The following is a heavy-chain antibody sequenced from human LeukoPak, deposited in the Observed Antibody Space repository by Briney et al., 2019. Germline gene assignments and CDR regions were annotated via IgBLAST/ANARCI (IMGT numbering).Heavy chain of an antibody. J-gene: IGHJ5*02. CDR3: ASGIMITFGGVIAPGWFDP. D-gene: IGHD3-16*02. CDR2: IYHSGST. V-gene: IGHV4-4*02. Sequence: SETLSLTCAVSGGSISSSNWWSWVRQPPGKGLEWIGEIYHSGSTNYNPSLKSRVTISVDKSKDQFSLKLSSVTAADTAVYYCASGIMITFGGVIAPGWFDPWGQGTLVTVSS. CDR1: GGSISSSNW.